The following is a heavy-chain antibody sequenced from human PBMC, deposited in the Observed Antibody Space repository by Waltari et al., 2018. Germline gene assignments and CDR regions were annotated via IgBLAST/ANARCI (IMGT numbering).Heavy chain of an antibody. CDR1: GFTFSSYS. J-gene: IGHJ4*02. CDR3: ARDSCSGGSCYPRGYFDY. V-gene: IGHV3-21*01. Sequence: EVQLVESGGGLVKPGGSLRLSCAASGFTFSSYSMNWVRQAPGKGLEWFSSISSSSSYIDYADSGKGRFTITRDNAKNSLYLQMNSLRAEDTAVYYCARDSCSGGSCYPRGYFDYGGQGTLVTVSS. CDR2: ISSSSSYI. D-gene: IGHD2-15*01.